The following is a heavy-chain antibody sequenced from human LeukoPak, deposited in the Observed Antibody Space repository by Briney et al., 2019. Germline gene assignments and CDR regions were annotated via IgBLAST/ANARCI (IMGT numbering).Heavy chain of an antibody. V-gene: IGHV4-59*01. CDR3: ARDQSNWFDP. Sequence: SETLSLTCTVSGGSINSYYWSWIRQPPGKGLEWIGYIYYSGSTNYNPSLKSRVTISEDTSKNQFSLKLGSVTAADTAVYYCARDQSNWFDPWGQGTLVTVSS. CDR2: IYYSGST. CDR1: GGSINSYY. J-gene: IGHJ5*02.